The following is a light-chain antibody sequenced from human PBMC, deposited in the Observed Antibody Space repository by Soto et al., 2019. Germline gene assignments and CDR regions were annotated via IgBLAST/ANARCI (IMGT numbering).Light chain of an antibody. V-gene: IGKV1-33*01. CDR2: DAS. CDR1: QDINSY. CDR3: QQYDNLPRT. Sequence: DIQMTQSPSSLSASAGDGVTITCQASQDINSYLSWYQQKPGEAPKLLIYDASKLKTGVPARFSGGGSGKHFTFAISSLKPEDIATYYCQQYDNLPRTFGQGTKVDIK. J-gene: IGKJ2*01.